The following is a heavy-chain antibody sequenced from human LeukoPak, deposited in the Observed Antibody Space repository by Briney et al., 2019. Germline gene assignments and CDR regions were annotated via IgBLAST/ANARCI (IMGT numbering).Heavy chain of an antibody. V-gene: IGHV4-39*07. CDR2: VYYNGNT. J-gene: IGHJ3*02. CDR3: AREFGYDSSFAFDI. D-gene: IGHD3-22*01. CDR1: GGSISSGSYY. Sequence: PSETLSLTCTVSGGSISSGSYYWGWIRQPPGTGLEWIANVYYNGNTAYNPSLRSRVTISITTSKTQFSLKLNSVAAADTAVYYCAREFGYDSSFAFDIWGQGTMFTVSS.